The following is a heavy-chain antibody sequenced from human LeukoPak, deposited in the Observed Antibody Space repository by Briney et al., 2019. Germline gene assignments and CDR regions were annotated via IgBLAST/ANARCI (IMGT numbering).Heavy chain of an antibody. CDR2: ISGSGGST. CDR1: GFTFSSYA. Sequence: GGSLRLSCAASGFTFSSYAMSWVRQAPGKGLEWVSAISGSGGSTYYADSVKGRFTISRDNSKNTLYLQMNSLRAEDTAVYYCAKAGCSSTDCYEDYWGQGTLVTVSS. V-gene: IGHV3-23*01. CDR3: AKAGCSSTDCYEDY. D-gene: IGHD2-2*01. J-gene: IGHJ4*02.